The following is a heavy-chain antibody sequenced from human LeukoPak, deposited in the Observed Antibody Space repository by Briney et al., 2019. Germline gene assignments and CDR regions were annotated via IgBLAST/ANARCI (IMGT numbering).Heavy chain of an antibody. CDR3: AGEYYGSSGYYNDY. Sequence: PSETLSLTCTVSGDSISSYHWSWIRQPPGKGLEWIGYISYSGGPNYNPSHKSRVTISVDTSKNQFSLKLTSVTAADTAVYYCAGEYYGSSGYYNDYWGQGALVTVSS. D-gene: IGHD3-22*01. V-gene: IGHV4-59*01. CDR1: GDSISSYH. J-gene: IGHJ4*02. CDR2: ISYSGGP.